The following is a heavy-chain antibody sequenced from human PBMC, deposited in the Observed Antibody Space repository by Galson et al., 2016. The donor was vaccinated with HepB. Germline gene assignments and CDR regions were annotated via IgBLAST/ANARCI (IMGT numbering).Heavy chain of an antibody. CDR1: GFTFSSYS. CDR3: ARAVSWDYGDYAGY. D-gene: IGHD4-17*01. V-gene: IGHV3-21*01. Sequence: SLRLSCAASGFTFSSYSMNWVRQAPGKGLEWVSSISSSSSYIYSADSVKGRFTISRDNAKNSLYLQMNSLRVEDTAVYYCARAVSWDYGDYAGYWGQGTLVTVSS. J-gene: IGHJ4*02. CDR2: ISSSSSYI.